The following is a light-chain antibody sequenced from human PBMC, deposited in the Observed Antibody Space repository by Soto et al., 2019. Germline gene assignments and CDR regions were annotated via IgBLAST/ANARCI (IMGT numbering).Light chain of an antibody. CDR3: SSYTRSSTLE. Sequence: QSALTQPASVSGAPGQSITISCTGTSSDVGGYNYVSWYQQHPGKAPKLMIYEVSNRPSGVSNPFSGSKSGNTASLTISGLQAEDEADYYCSSYTRSSTLEFGGGTKLTVL. CDR1: SSDVGGYNY. J-gene: IGLJ2*01. CDR2: EVS. V-gene: IGLV2-14*01.